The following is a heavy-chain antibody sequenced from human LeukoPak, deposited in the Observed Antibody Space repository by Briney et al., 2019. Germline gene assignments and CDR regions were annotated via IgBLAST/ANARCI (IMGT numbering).Heavy chain of an antibody. CDR2: ISGSGGRT. CDR3: AKDGYFVPNWFDP. D-gene: IGHD3-9*01. J-gene: IGHJ5*02. CDR1: GFTFSSYA. V-gene: IGHV3-23*01. Sequence: PGGSLRLSCAASGFTFSSYAMSWVRQAPGKGLEWVSAISGSGGRTYYADSVKGRFTISRDNSKNTRYLQMNSLRAEDTAVYYCAKDGYFVPNWFDPWGQGTLVTVSS.